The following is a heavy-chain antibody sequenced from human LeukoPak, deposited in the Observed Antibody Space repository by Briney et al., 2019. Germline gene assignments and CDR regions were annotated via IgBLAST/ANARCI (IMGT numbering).Heavy chain of an antibody. V-gene: IGHV4-4*09. CDR2: MNTGGLT. Sequence: SETLSLTCIVSGASVINYYWSWFRQAPGKGLEWIGGMNTGGLTEYNPSLRSRVTMSIHSSKNQASLELTSVTAADTALYYCAREGYDHTGYYLDHWGQGTLVTVSP. CDR3: AREGYDHTGYYLDH. D-gene: IGHD3-22*01. J-gene: IGHJ4*02. CDR1: GASVINYY.